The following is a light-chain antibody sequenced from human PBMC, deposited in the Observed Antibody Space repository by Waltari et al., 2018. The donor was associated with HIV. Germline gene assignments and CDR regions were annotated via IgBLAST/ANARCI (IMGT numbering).Light chain of an antibody. CDR3: QSYDSSLSGWV. CDR2: GNS. CDR1: SSNIGAGYA. V-gene: IGLV1-40*01. J-gene: IGLJ3*02. Sequence: QSVLTQPPSVSGAPGQRVTISCTGSSSNIGAGYAVHGYQQLPATAPKLLIYGNSNRPSGVPDRFSGSKSGTSASLAITGLQAEDEADYYCQSYDSSLSGWVFGGGTKLTVL.